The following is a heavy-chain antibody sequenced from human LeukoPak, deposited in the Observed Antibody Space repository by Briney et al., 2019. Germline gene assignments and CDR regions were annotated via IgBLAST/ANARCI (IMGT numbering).Heavy chain of an antibody. D-gene: IGHD6-19*01. J-gene: IGHJ6*03. CDR3: ARSPSSGWYPLYYYYMDV. V-gene: IGHV4-59*01. Sequence: SETLSLTCTVSGGSIRSYHWSWIRQPPGKRLEWIGYIYDSGSTNYNPSLKSRVAISIDTSKNQFSLKLSSVTAADTAVYYCARSPSSGWYPLYYYYMDVWGKGTTVTISS. CDR2: IYDSGST. CDR1: GGSIRSYH.